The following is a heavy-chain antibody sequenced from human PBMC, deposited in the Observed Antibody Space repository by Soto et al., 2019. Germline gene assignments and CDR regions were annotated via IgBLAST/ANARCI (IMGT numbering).Heavy chain of an antibody. CDR2: INNDGSST. Sequence: EVQLVESGGGLVQPGGSLRLSCAASGFTFSSNWMHWVRQAPGKGLVWVSRINNDGSSTNYGDSVKGRFTISRGNAKNTLYLQMNSLRADDTAVYYCARGGCTSTSCLDYWGQGTLVTVSS. CDR1: GFTFSSNW. V-gene: IGHV3-74*01. D-gene: IGHD2-2*01. CDR3: ARGGCTSTSCLDY. J-gene: IGHJ4*02.